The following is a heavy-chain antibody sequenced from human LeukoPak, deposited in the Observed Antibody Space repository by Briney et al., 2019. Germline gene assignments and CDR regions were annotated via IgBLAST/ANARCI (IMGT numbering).Heavy chain of an antibody. CDR3: ARDFGDYSYYYYMDV. D-gene: IGHD4-17*01. CDR2: ISSSSSTI. J-gene: IGHJ6*03. V-gene: IGHV3-48*01. CDR1: RFTFSSYS. Sequence: GGSLRLSYAASRFTFSSYSMNWVRQAPGKGLEWVSYISSSSSTIYYADSVKGRFTISRDNAKNSLYLQMNSLRAEDTAVYYCARDFGDYSYYYYMDVWGKGTTVTVSS.